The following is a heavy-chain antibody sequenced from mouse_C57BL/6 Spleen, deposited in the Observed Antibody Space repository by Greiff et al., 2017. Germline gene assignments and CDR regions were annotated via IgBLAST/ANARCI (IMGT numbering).Heavy chain of an antibody. J-gene: IGHJ3*01. CDR1: GFNIKDDY. D-gene: IGHD2-1*01. Sequence: VQLQQSGAELVRPGASVKLSCTASGFNIKDDYLHWVKQRPEQGLEWIGWSDPENGDTEYASKFQGKATITADTSSNTAYLQLSSLTSEDTAFYYCTTRGNYEFAYWGQGTLVTVSA. V-gene: IGHV14-4*01. CDR2: SDPENGDT. CDR3: TTRGNYEFAY.